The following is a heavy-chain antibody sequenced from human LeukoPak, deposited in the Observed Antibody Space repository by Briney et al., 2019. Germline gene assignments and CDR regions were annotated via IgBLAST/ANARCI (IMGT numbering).Heavy chain of an antibody. CDR3: ASSDRYYDSSGYPRQVDY. V-gene: IGHV3-21*01. J-gene: IGHJ4*02. Sequence: GGSLRLSCAASGFTSSSYSMNWVRQAPGKGLEWVSSISSSSSYIYYADSVKGRFTISRDNAKNSLYLQMNSLRAEDTAVYYCASSDRYYDSSGYPRQVDYWGQGTLVTVSS. CDR2: ISSSSSYI. CDR1: GFTSSSYS. D-gene: IGHD3-22*01.